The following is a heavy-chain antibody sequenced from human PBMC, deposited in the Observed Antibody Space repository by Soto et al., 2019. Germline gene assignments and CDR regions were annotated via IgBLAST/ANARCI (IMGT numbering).Heavy chain of an antibody. CDR1: GFTSSNAW. D-gene: IGHD2-15*01. CDR2: IKSKTEGGTI. V-gene: IGHV3-15*07. J-gene: IGHJ4*02. CDR3: TTRIAVGDF. Sequence: GGSLRLSCAASGFTSSNAWVNWVRQAPGKGLEWVGRIKSKTEGGTIDYAAPVKGRFTISRDDSKSTLFLQMNSLRTEDTAVYYCTTRIAVGDFWGQGTLVTVSS.